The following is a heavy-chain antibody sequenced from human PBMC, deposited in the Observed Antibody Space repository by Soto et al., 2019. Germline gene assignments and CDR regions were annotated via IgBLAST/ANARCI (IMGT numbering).Heavy chain of an antibody. CDR2: IYYSGNS. Sequence: QVQLQESGPGLVKPSETLSLTCTVSGASISSYYWSWIRQPPGKGLEWIGYIYYSGNSKYNPSLKSRVNLSINTSKNQFSLKLSSVTAADTAVYYCASNYGDYVQMSNWGQGTLVTVSS. D-gene: IGHD4-17*01. V-gene: IGHV4-59*01. CDR3: ASNYGDYVQMSN. CDR1: GASISSYY. J-gene: IGHJ4*02.